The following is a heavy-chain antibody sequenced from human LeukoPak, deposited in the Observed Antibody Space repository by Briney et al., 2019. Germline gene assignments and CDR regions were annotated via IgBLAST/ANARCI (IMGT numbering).Heavy chain of an antibody. CDR2: IYYSGST. J-gene: IGHJ4*02. CDR1: GGTISSSSYY. V-gene: IGHV4-39*01. D-gene: IGHD1-26*01. Sequence: SETLSLTCTVSGGTISSSSYYWGWIRQPPGKGLEWIGSIYYSGSTYYNPSLKSRVTISVDTSKNQFSLKLSSVTAADTAVYYCARRRSGSYYDDKYWGQGTLVTVSS. CDR3: ARRRSGSYYDDKY.